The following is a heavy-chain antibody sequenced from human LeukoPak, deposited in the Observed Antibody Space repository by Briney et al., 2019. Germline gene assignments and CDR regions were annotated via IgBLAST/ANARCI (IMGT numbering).Heavy chain of an antibody. Sequence: PSETLSLTCTVSGGSISSYHWTWVRQPPGKGLEWIGYVYYSGSTNYNPSLKSRVTISVDTSKNQFSLKLSSVTAADTAVYYCARADYGALDYWGQGTLVTVSS. J-gene: IGHJ4*02. CDR3: ARADYGALDY. CDR1: GGSISSYH. V-gene: IGHV4-59*01. CDR2: VYYSGST. D-gene: IGHD4-17*01.